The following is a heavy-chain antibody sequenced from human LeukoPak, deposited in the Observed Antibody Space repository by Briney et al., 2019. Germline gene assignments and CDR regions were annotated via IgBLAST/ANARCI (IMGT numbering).Heavy chain of an antibody. Sequence: GGSLRLSCAASGFTFSSYGMAWVRQTPGKGPEWVSTISASGGSTYYADSVKGRFTISRDNSKNTLFLQMNSLRAEDTALYYCAKAQCSGASCSRLDDWGQGTLVTVSS. J-gene: IGHJ4*02. V-gene: IGHV3-23*01. CDR1: GFTFSSYG. CDR3: AKAQCSGASCSRLDD. D-gene: IGHD2-15*01. CDR2: ISASGGST.